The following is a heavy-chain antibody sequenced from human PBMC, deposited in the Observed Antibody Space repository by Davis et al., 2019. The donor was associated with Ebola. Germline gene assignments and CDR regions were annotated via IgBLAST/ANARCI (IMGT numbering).Heavy chain of an antibody. J-gene: IGHJ4*02. CDR2: IYYSGSA. D-gene: IGHD1-26*01. CDR1: GGSISSYY. V-gene: IGHV4-59*01. Sequence: MPSETLSLTCTISGGSISSYYWSWIRQPPGKGLEWIGYIYYSGSANYSPSLKSRVTISVDTSKKQISLKLSSVTAADTAVYYWASVGAATVSFDYWGQGTLVTVSS. CDR3: ASVGAATVSFDY.